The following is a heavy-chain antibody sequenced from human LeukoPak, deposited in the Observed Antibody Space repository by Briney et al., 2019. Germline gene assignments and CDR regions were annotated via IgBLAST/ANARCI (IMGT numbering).Heavy chain of an antibody. D-gene: IGHD2-2*01. CDR2: INPSGGST. CDR3: ARDLGYCSSTSCLDNAHWFDP. Sequence: ASVKVSCKASGYTFTSYYMHWVRQAPGQGLEWMGLINPSGGSTSYAQKFQGRVTMTRDTSTSTVYMELSSLRSEGTAVYYCARDLGYCSSTSCLDNAHWFDPWGQGTLVTVSS. CDR1: GYTFTSYY. J-gene: IGHJ5*02. V-gene: IGHV1-46*01.